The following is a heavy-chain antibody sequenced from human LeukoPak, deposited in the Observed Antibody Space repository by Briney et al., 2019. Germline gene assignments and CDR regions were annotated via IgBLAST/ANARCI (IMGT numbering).Heavy chain of an antibody. CDR1: GYSISSGYY. Sequence: SETLSLTCTVSGYSISSGYYWGWIRQPPGKGLEWIGHIYTSGTTNYNPSLKSRVTMSIDTSKNQFSLKLSSVTAADTAVYYCARLWVGYGSYYAMGAFDIWGQGTMVTVSS. CDR2: IYTSGTT. J-gene: IGHJ3*02. CDR3: ARLWVGYGSYYAMGAFDI. D-gene: IGHD1-26*01. V-gene: IGHV4-38-2*02.